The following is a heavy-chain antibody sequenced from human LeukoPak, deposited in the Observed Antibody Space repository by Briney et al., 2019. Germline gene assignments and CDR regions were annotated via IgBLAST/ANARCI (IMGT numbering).Heavy chain of an antibody. V-gene: IGHV1-69*05. D-gene: IGHD1-26*01. CDR3: AREDGSYKYYFDY. J-gene: IGHJ4*02. CDR1: GGTFCSYA. Sequence: SVKVSCKASGGTFCSYAISWVRQAPGQGLEWMGRIIPIFGTANYAQKFQGRVTITTDESTSTAYMELSSLRSEDTAVYYCAREDGSYKYYFDYWGQGTLVTVSS. CDR2: IIPIFGTA.